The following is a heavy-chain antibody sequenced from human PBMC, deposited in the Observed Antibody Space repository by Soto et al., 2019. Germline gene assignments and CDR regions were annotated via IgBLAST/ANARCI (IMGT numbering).Heavy chain of an antibody. J-gene: IGHJ3*02. CDR2: IKAKTDGGTT. V-gene: IGHV3-15*01. CDR1: GFTFNNAW. D-gene: IGHD2-2*02. Sequence: EVQLVESGGGLVKPGGSLRLSCAASGFTFNNAWMSWVRQAPGKGLEWVGRIKAKTDGGTTDYAAPVKGRFTISRDDSKNTLFLQMNSLKTDDTAVYFCTTEGCSSTRCYTPNAFDIWGHGTMVTVSS. CDR3: TTEGCSSTRCYTPNAFDI.